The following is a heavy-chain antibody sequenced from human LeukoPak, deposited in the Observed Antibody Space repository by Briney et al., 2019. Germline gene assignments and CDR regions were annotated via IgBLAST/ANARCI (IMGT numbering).Heavy chain of an antibody. CDR2: IWYDGSNK. CDR3: ARDAGRRYCSSTSCYNWFDP. CDR1: GFTFSSYG. Sequence: TGGSLRLSCAASGFTFSSYGMHWVRQAPGKGLEGVAVIWYDGSNKYYADSVKGRFTISRDNSKNTLYLQMNSLRAEDTAVYYCARDAGRRYCSSTSCYNWFDPWGQGTLVTVSS. D-gene: IGHD2-2*01. V-gene: IGHV3-33*01. J-gene: IGHJ5*02.